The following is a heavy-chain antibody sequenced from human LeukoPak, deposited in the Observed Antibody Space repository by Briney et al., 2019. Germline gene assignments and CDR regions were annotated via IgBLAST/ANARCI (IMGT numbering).Heavy chain of an antibody. CDR1: GGSLSGYY. Sequence: SETLSLTCAVYGGSLSGYYWGWIRQPPGRGLEWIGEINRSGSANYNPSLKSRVTVSVDTSKNQFSLKLSSVTAADTAVYCARDPEGSGNWFDIWGQGTLVTVSS. D-gene: IGHD2-15*01. CDR2: INRSGSA. J-gene: IGHJ5*02. CDR3: ARDPEGSGNWFDI. V-gene: IGHV4-34*01.